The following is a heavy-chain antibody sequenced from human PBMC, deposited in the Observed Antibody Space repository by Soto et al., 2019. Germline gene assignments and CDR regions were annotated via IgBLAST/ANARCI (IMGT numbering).Heavy chain of an antibody. V-gene: IGHV4-59*01. CDR2: IYDTGISGYTPST. CDR3: ARGEDAFFYYGLDV. Sequence: PSETLSLTCTVSGGSITSSYWSWIRRPPGKGLEWIAYIYDTGISGYTPSTSYNPSLKSRVTMSVDTSKSQFSLKLTSVTAADTAVYYCARGEDAFFYYGLDVCGQGITVTVSS. CDR1: GGSITSSY. J-gene: IGHJ6*02.